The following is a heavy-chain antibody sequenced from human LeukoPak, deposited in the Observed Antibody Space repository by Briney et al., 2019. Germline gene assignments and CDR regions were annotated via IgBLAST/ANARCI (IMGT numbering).Heavy chain of an antibody. Sequence: GGSLRLSCAASGFTFSTYWMSWVRQAPGKGLEWVANIKQDGSEKYYVDSVKGRFTISRDNAKSSLYLQMNSLRAEDTAVYYCARDHSGSYRPYFQHWGQGTLVTVSS. J-gene: IGHJ1*01. D-gene: IGHD1-26*01. V-gene: IGHV3-7*01. CDR3: ARDHSGSYRPYFQH. CDR1: GFTFSTYW. CDR2: IKQDGSEK.